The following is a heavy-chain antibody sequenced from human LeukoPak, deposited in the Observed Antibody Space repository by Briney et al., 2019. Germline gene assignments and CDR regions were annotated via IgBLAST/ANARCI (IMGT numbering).Heavy chain of an antibody. J-gene: IGHJ4*02. CDR3: ARARGGYCSSTSCYTGRYYFDY. CDR1: GGSFSGYY. Sequence: PSETLSLTCAVYGGSFSGYYWSWIRQPPGKGLEWIGEINHSGSTNYNPSLKSRVTISVDTSKNQFSLKLSSVTAADPAVYYCARARGGYCSSTSCYTGRYYFDYWGQGTLVTVSS. V-gene: IGHV4-34*01. CDR2: INHSGST. D-gene: IGHD2-2*02.